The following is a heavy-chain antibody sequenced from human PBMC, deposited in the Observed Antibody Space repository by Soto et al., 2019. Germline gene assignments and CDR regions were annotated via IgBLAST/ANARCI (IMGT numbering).Heavy chain of an antibody. CDR2: ISSNGGST. CDR1: GFTFCSDA. J-gene: IGHJ4*02. CDR3: VKDSLVATIYNDY. D-gene: IGHD5-12*01. Sequence: AGGSLRLSCSASGFTFCSDAMHWVRQAPGKGLEYVSAISSNGGSTYYADSVKGRFTISRDNSKNTLYLQMSSLSAEDTAVYYCVKDSLVATIYNDYWGQGTLVTVSS. V-gene: IGHV3-64D*06.